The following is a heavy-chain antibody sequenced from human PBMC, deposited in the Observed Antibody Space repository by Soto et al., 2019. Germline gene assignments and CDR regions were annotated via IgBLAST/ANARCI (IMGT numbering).Heavy chain of an antibody. D-gene: IGHD4-17*01. CDR1: GYTFTSYA. CDR3: ARDRTTVTDLGWFDP. V-gene: IGHV1-3*05. CDR2: INAGNGNT. J-gene: IGHJ5*02. Sequence: QVQLVQSGAEEKKPGASVKVSCKASGYTFTSYAMHWVRQAPGQRLEWMGWINAGNGNTKYSQKFQGRVTITRDTSARTAYMELSSLRSEDTAVYYCARDRTTVTDLGWFDPWGQGTLVTVSS.